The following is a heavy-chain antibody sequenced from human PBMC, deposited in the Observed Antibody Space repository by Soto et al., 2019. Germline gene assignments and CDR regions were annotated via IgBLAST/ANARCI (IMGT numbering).Heavy chain of an antibody. V-gene: IGHV1-46*03. J-gene: IGHJ4*02. D-gene: IGHD1-26*01. CDR1: GGRFSNYA. CDR2: INPSIGTT. CDR3: ISTLGARFDY. Sequence: ASVKVSCKASGGRFSNYAINWVRQAPGQGLEWMGVINPSIGTTTYAQKFQGRVTMTSDTSTSSVYMEVSSLRSEDTAVYYCISTLGARFDYWGQGTLVTVSS.